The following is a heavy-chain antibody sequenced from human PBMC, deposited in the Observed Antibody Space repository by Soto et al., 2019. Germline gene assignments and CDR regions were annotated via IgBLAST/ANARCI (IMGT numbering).Heavy chain of an antibody. CDR3: ARGREQLVVVYYYAMAV. D-gene: IGHD6-6*01. Sequence: ASVKVSCKASGYTFTSYDINWVRQATGQGLEWMGWMNPNSGNTGYAQKFQGRVTMTRNTSISTAYMELSSLRSEDTAVYYCARGREQLVVVYYYAMAVWGQGTTVTVSS. J-gene: IGHJ6*02. V-gene: IGHV1-8*01. CDR1: GYTFTSYD. CDR2: MNPNSGNT.